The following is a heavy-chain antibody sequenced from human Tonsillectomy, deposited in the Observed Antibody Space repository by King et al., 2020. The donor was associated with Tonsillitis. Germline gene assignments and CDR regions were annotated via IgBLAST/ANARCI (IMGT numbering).Heavy chain of an antibody. D-gene: IGHD2-2*01. CDR1: GFTVSSNY. Sequence: VQLVESGGGLVQPGGSLRLSCAASGFTVSSNYMSWVRQAPGKGLEWVSVIYSGGSTYYADSVKGRFTISRYNSKNTLYLQMNSLRAEDTAVYYCARTGYCSSTSCPFPWFGPWGQGTLVTVSS. J-gene: IGHJ5*02. CDR3: ARTGYCSSTSCPFPWFGP. CDR2: IYSGGST. V-gene: IGHV3-53*04.